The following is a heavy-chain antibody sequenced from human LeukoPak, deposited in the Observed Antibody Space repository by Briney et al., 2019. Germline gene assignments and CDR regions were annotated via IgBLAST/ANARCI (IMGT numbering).Heavy chain of an antibody. CDR3: VRELSGSFDY. Sequence: GGSLRLSCAVSGFPFSDAWMNWVRQVPGRGLEWAGLIKSKTNGGTTDYTTPVKGRFTISRDDSKNTLYLQMNSLKIEDTAVYYCVRELSGSFDYWGQGTLVTVSS. J-gene: IGHJ4*02. CDR2: IKSKTNGGTT. V-gene: IGHV3-15*07. D-gene: IGHD3-10*01. CDR1: GFPFSDAW.